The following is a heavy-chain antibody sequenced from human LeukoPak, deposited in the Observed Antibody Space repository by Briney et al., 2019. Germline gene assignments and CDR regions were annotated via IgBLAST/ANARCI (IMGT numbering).Heavy chain of an antibody. CDR3: AKEKEYTSVDNAFDI. Sequence: GGSLRLSCAASGFTFSSYAMSWVRQAPGKGLQWVSDISGSGGSTYYADSVKGRFTISRENSKNTLYLQMNSLRADDTAVYYCAKEKEYTSVDNAFDIWGQGTMVIVSS. CDR2: ISGSGGST. D-gene: IGHD5-12*01. J-gene: IGHJ3*02. CDR1: GFTFSSYA. V-gene: IGHV3-23*01.